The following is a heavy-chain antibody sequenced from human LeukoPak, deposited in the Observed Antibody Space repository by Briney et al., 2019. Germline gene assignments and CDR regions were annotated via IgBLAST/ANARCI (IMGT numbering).Heavy chain of an antibody. J-gene: IGHJ4*02. V-gene: IGHV4-59*08. CDR1: GGSISSYY. D-gene: IGHD2-15*01. Sequence: SETLSLTCTVSGGSISSYYWSWIRQPPGKRLEWIGYIYYSGSTNSNPSLKSRVTISIDTSKNQFYLKLSSVTAADTAVYYCARHSQRAGLDFDYWGQGTLVTVSS. CDR3: ARHSQRAGLDFDY. CDR2: IYYSGST.